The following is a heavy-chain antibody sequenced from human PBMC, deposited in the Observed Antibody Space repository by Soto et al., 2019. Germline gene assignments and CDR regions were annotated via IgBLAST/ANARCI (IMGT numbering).Heavy chain of an antibody. D-gene: IGHD4-17*01. CDR1: GYSFSNYD. CDR2: MNPGSGQT. V-gene: IGHV1-8*01. CDR3: Y. J-gene: IGHJ4*02. Sequence: GASVKVSCKASGYSFSNYDINWVRQAPDQGLEWLGWMNPGSGQTNYIEKLYGRISMTWDTSTNTAYLQLTRLTSEYYGEYYDYWGQGIPVTVSS.